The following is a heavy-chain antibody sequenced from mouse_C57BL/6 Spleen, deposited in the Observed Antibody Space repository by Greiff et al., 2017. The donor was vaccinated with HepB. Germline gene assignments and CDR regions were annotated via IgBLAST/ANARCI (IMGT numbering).Heavy chain of an antibody. CDR3: ASTVVPAGFAY. CDR1: GYTFTSYW. V-gene: IGHV1-64*01. CDR2: IHPNSGST. D-gene: IGHD1-1*01. Sequence: QVQLQQPGAELVKPGASVKLSCKASGYTFTSYWMHWVKQRPGQGLEWIGMIHPNSGSTNYNEKFKSKATLTVDKSSSTAYMQLSSLTSEDSAVYYCASTVVPAGFAYWGQGTLVTVSA. J-gene: IGHJ3*01.